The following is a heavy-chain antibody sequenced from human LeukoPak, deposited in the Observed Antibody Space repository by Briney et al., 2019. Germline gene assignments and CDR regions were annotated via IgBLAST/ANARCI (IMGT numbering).Heavy chain of an antibody. CDR2: IRGTTGST. CDR3: AKVLGIWFGESDYYFDY. Sequence: GGSLRLSCAASGFTFTSYGMHWVRQAPGKGLEWVSTIRGTTGSTYYADSVRGRFTISRDNSKNTLNLQMNSLRAEDTAVYYCAKVLGIWFGESDYYFDYWGQGTLVTVSS. D-gene: IGHD3-10*01. J-gene: IGHJ4*02. CDR1: GFTFTSYG. V-gene: IGHV3-23*01.